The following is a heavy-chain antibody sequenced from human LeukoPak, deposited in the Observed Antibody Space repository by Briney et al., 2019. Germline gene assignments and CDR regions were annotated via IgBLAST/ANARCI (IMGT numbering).Heavy chain of an antibody. V-gene: IGHV3-21*01. Sequence: GGSLRLSCAASGFTFSSYSMNWVRQAPGKGLEWVSSISSSSSYIYYADSVKGRFTISRDNAKNSLYLQMNSLRAEDTAVYYCARVRYYYGSGSYYNVVPLYYYYGMDVWGQGTTVTVSS. CDR1: GFTFSSYS. CDR2: ISSSSSYI. J-gene: IGHJ6*02. D-gene: IGHD3-10*01. CDR3: ARVRYYYGSGSYYNVVPLYYYYGMDV.